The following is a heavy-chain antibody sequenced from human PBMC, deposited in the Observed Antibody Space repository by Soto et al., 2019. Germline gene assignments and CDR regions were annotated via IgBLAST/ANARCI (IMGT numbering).Heavy chain of an antibody. V-gene: IGHV1-69*13. CDR2: IIPIFGTA. J-gene: IGHJ5*02. CDR1: GGTFSSYA. D-gene: IGHD3-22*01. CDR3: ARDAGGYSNVNWFDP. Sequence: SVKVSCKASGGTFSSYAISWVRQAPGQGLEWMGGIIPIFGTANYAQKFQGRVTITADESTSTAYMEMSSLRTEDTAVYYCARDAGGYSNVNWFDPWGQGTLVTVSS.